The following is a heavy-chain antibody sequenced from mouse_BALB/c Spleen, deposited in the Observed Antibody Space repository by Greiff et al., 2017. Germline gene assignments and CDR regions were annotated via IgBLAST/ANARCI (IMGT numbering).Heavy chain of an antibody. J-gene: IGHJ4*01. D-gene: IGHD2-14*01. CDR2: IWGDGST. CDR1: GFSLTGYG. CDR3: AREGYRYNYAMDY. V-gene: IGHV2-6-7*01. Sequence: VKLQESGPGLVAPSQSLSITCTVSGFSLTGYGVNWVRQPPGKGLEWLGMIWGDGSTDYNSALKSRLSISKDNSKSQVFLKMNSLQTDDTARYYCAREGYRYNYAMDYWGQGTSVTVSS.